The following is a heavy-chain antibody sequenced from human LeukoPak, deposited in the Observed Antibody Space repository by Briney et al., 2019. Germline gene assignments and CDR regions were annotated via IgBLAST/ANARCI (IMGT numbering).Heavy chain of an antibody. Sequence: PGGSLRLSCAASGFTFSSYWMSWVRQAPGKGLEWVANIKQDGSEKYYVDSVKGRFTISRDNAKNSLYLQMNSLRAEDTAVYYCARRNYGDVDYYYYYMDVWGKGTTVTVSS. J-gene: IGHJ6*03. CDR1: GFTFSSYW. CDR3: ARRNYGDVDYYYYYMDV. D-gene: IGHD4-17*01. V-gene: IGHV3-7*01. CDR2: IKQDGSEK.